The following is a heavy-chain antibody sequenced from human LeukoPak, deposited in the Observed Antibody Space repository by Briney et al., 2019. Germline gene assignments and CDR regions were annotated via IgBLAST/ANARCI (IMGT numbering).Heavy chain of an antibody. CDR2: INQDGSEK. V-gene: IGHV3-7*01. J-gene: IGHJ4*02. D-gene: IGHD1-14*01. CDR3: ARDDTRNYEDY. CDR1: GFTFSSYW. Sequence: GGSLRLSCAASGFTFSSYWMSWVRQAPGEGVEWVANINQDGSEKNYVDSVKGRFTISRDNAKNLLYLQMNSLRAEDTAVYYCARDDTRNYEDYWGQGTPVTVSS.